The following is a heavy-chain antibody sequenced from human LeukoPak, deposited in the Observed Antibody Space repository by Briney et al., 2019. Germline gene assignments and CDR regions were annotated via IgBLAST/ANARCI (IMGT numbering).Heavy chain of an antibody. Sequence: GGSLRLSCAASGFTFSSYSMNWVRQAPGKGLEWVSYISSSSSYIYYADSVKGRFTISRDNAKNSLYLQMNSLRAEDTAVYYCASGTYSYGSAAFDIWGQGTMVTVSS. V-gene: IGHV3-21*01. J-gene: IGHJ3*02. CDR2: ISSSSSYI. D-gene: IGHD5-18*01. CDR1: GFTFSSYS. CDR3: ASGTYSYGSAAFDI.